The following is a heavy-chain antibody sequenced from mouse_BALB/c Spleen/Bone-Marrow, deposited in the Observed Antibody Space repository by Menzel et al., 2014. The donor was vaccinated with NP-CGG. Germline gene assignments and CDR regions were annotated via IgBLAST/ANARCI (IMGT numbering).Heavy chain of an antibody. D-gene: IGHD2-14*01. CDR2: ISYDGSN. CDR3: ARTYYRYGAYYFDC. Sequence: VQLKHSGPGLVKPSQSLSLTCSVTGYSITSGYFWNWIRRFPGNKLEWMGYISYDGSNNYNPSLKNRISITRDASKNQFFLKLSSVTSEDTATYYCARTYYRYGAYYFDCWGQGTTLTVSS. J-gene: IGHJ2*01. V-gene: IGHV3-6*02. CDR1: GYSITSGYF.